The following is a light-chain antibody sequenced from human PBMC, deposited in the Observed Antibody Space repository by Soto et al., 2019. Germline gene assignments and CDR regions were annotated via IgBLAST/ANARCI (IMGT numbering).Light chain of an antibody. J-gene: IGKJ1*01. Sequence: DIQMTQSPSTLSGSVGDRVTITCRASQTISSWLAWYQQKPGKAPKLLIYKASTLKSGFPSRFSGSGSGTDFTLTISSLQPDDFATYYCQHYNSYSEAFGQGTKVELK. CDR3: QHYNSYSEA. CDR1: QTISSW. CDR2: KAS. V-gene: IGKV1-5*03.